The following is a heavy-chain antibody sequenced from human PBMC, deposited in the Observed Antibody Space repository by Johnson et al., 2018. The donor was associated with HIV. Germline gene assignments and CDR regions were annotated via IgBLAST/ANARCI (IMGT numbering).Heavy chain of an antibody. V-gene: IGHV3-20*04. CDR1: GFTFHNYG. CDR2: INWNGGSI. J-gene: IGHJ3*02. Sequence: MQLVESGGGVVRPGGSLRLSCAASGFTFHNYGMTWVRQVPGKGLEWVSGINWNGGSIGYVDSVKGRFTVSRDNAKDSLYLQMNSLKTEDTALYYCARVTIFGLSKVDGFDIWGQGTMVTVSS. CDR3: ARVTIFGLSKVDGFDI. D-gene: IGHD3-10*02.